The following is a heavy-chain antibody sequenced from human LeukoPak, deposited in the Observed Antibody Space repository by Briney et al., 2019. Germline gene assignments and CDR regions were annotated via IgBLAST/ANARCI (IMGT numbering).Heavy chain of an antibody. J-gene: IGHJ5*02. CDR3: ARGISCCSSTSCFWFDP. CDR1: GGSISSGGYS. Sequence: SQTLSLTCAVSGGSISSGGYSWSWIRQPPGKGLEWIGYIYHSGSTYYNPSLKSRVTISVDRSKNQFSLKLSSVTAADTAVYYCARGISCCSSTSCFWFDPWGQGTLVTVSS. D-gene: IGHD2-2*01. CDR2: IYHSGST. V-gene: IGHV4-30-2*01.